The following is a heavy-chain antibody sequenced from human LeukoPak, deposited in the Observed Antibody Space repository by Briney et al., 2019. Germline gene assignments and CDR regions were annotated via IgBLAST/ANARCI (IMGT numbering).Heavy chain of an antibody. J-gene: IGHJ4*02. Sequence: GGSLRLSCAASGFSFRSYGMHWVRQAPGKGLEWVAVIWYDGSNKNYGDSVKGRFTISRDNYKNTLYLQMNSLRADDTAVYYCARFLSFAYGLADYWGQGTLVTVSS. CDR1: GFSFRSYG. D-gene: IGHD5-24*01. CDR2: IWYDGSNK. CDR3: ARFLSFAYGLADY. V-gene: IGHV3-33*01.